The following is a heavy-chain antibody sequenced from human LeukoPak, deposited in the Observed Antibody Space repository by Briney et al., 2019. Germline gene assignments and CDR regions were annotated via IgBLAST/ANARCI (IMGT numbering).Heavy chain of an antibody. CDR2: IIPILGIA. CDR3: AREEYGTVTTLDAFDI. D-gene: IGHD4-17*01. V-gene: IGHV1-69*04. J-gene: IGHJ3*02. CDR1: GFTFSSYA. Sequence: SCAASGFTFSSYAISWVRQAPGQGLEWMGRIIPILGIANYAQKFQGRVTITADKSTSTAYMELSSLRSEDTAVCYCAREEYGTVTTLDAFDIWGQGTMVTVSS.